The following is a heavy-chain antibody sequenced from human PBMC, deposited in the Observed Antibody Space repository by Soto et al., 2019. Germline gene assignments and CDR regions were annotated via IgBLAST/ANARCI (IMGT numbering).Heavy chain of an antibody. Sequence: ASVKVSCKASGYTLTSYGISWVRQAPGQGLEWMGWISAYSGNTNYAQKLQGRVTMTTDTSTSTAYMELRSLRSDDTAVYYCARIRTSHCAACPRYAFDIWGQGTMVTVSS. CDR3: ARIRTSHCAACPRYAFDI. D-gene: IGHD2-2*01. CDR1: GYTLTSYG. CDR2: ISAYSGNT. V-gene: IGHV1-18*04. J-gene: IGHJ3*02.